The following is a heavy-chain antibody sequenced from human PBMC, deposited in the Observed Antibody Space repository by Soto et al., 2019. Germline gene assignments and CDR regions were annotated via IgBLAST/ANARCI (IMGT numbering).Heavy chain of an antibody. CDR2: ISYDGSNK. CDR1: GFTFSSYG. J-gene: IGHJ4*02. Sequence: QVQLVESGGGVVQPGRSLRLSCAASGFTFSSYGMHWVRQAPGKGLEWVAVISYDGSNKYYADSVKGRFTISRDNSKNTLYLQMNSLRAEDTAVYYCAKVYTYYYDRSGYGSDLLFDYWGQGTLVTVSS. V-gene: IGHV3-30*18. CDR3: AKVYTYYYDRSGYGSDLLFDY. D-gene: IGHD3-22*01.